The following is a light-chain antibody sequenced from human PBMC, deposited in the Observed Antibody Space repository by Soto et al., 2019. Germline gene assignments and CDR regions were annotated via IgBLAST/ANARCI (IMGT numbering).Light chain of an antibody. CDR3: QQYNDWPSWT. J-gene: IGKJ1*01. V-gene: IGKV3-15*01. CDR1: QSLSSN. Sequence: EIVLTQSPATLSVSPGERATLSCRASQSLSSNLAWYQQKPGQAPRLLIYSTSTRATGIPARFSGSGSGTEFTLTISSLQSEDFAVYYCQQYNDWPSWTFGQGTKVDIK. CDR2: STS.